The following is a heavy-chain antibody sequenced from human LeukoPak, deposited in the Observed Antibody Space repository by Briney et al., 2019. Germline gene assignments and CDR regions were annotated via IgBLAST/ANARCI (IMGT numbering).Heavy chain of an antibody. CDR2: ISSSSSYI. J-gene: IGHJ4*02. CDR3: AKVFRFCSSTSCQEEDY. Sequence: GGSLRLSCAASGFTFSSYSMNWVRQAPGKGLEWVSSISSSSSYIYYADSVKGRFTISRDNAKNSLYLQMNSLRAEDTAVYYWAKVFRFCSSTSCQEEDYGGREPLV. V-gene: IGHV3-21*01. D-gene: IGHD2-2*01. CDR1: GFTFSSYS.